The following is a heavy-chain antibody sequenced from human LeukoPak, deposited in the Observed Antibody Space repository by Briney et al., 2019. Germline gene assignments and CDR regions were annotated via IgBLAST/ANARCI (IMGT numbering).Heavy chain of an antibody. CDR2: TYYRSGWYN. D-gene: IGHD1-14*01. V-gene: IGHV6-1*01. CDR1: GDSVSSNSAA. J-gene: IGHJ4*02. Sequence: SQTLSLTCAISGDSVSSNSAAWNWIRKSPSRGLAWLGRTYYRSGWYNDYAVSVKSRITISPDTSKNQFSLQLNSLTPEDTAVYFCARVNSWTEEPDTGFDYWGQGTLVTVSS. CDR3: ARVNSWTEEPDTGFDY.